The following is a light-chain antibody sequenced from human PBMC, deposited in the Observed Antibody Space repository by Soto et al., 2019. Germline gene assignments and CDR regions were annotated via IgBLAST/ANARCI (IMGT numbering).Light chain of an antibody. CDR2: LGD. CDR1: TSNIGTFY. V-gene: IGLV1-47*02. CDR3: AAWDDNLSAYV. J-gene: IGLJ1*01. Sequence: QSVLTQPPSASSTPGQTVTISCSGSTSNIGTFYVYWYQHLPGTAPKLLIYLGDQRASGVSDRFSGSKSGTSASLAINGLRSDDEDDYYCAAWDDNLSAYVFGSGTKLTVL.